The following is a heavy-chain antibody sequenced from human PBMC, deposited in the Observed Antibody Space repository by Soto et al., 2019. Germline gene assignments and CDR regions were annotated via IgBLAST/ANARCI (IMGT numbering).Heavy chain of an antibody. V-gene: IGHV3-21*01. CDR1: GFTFSNYS. J-gene: IGHJ6*02. D-gene: IGHD2-2*02. CDR2: ISGRNDI. Sequence: GGSLRLSCVGSGFTFSNYSINWVRQAPGKGLEWVSSISGRNDIYYADSVKGRFTISRDNAKNSVSLQMNSLRAEDTAVYYCAREYTAWPLAYGLDVWGQGTTVTVS. CDR3: AREYTAWPLAYGLDV.